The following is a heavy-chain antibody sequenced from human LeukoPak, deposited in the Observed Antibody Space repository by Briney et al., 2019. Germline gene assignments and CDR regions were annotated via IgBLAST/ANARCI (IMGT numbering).Heavy chain of an antibody. CDR3: ARWASRFDP. J-gene: IGHJ5*02. Sequence: PSETLSLTCTVSGGSISSSTYYWSWIRQPPGKGLEWIGNIYYSGSTNYNPSLKSRVTISVDTSKNQFSLKLNSVTAADTAVYYCARWASRFDPWGQGTLVTVSS. CDR2: IYYSGST. V-gene: IGHV4-61*05. CDR1: GGSISSSTYY.